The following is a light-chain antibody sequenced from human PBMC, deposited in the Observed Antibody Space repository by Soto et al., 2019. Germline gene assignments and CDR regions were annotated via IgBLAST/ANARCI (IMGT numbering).Light chain of an antibody. CDR1: QNIRSR. V-gene: IGKV1-5*01. Sequence: DFQMTQSPSTLSASVGDRVTITCRASQNIRSRLAWCQQKPGKAPKLLLYDASSLESGVPQRFSGSGSGTEFPLPISSLQTDDFSTYYCQQYHSYWTFGQGTKVE. CDR3: QQYHSYWT. J-gene: IGKJ1*01. CDR2: DAS.